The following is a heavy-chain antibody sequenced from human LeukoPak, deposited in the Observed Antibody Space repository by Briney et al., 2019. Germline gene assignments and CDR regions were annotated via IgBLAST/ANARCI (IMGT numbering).Heavy chain of an antibody. V-gene: IGHV5-51*01. CDR2: IYPGDSDT. J-gene: IGHJ4*02. CDR1: GYSFTSYW. Sequence: GESLKISCKGSGYSFTSYWIGWVRQMPGKGLEWMWIIYPGDSDTRYSPSFQGQVTISADKSISTAYLQWSSLKASDTAMYYCARRYPSSYSSSSENFDYWGQGTLVTVSS. CDR3: ARRYPSSYSSSSENFDY. D-gene: IGHD6-6*01.